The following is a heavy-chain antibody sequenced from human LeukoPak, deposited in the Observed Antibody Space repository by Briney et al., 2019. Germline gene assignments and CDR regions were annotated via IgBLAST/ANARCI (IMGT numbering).Heavy chain of an antibody. CDR3: ARDPWDSSGYSFDY. D-gene: IGHD3-22*01. V-gene: IGHV1-69*01. J-gene: IGHJ4*02. Sequence: GASVKVSCKASGGTFISYAISWVRQAPGQGLEWMGGIIPIFGTANYAQKFQGRVTITADESTSTAYMELSSLRSEDTAVYYCARDPWDSSGYSFDYWGQGTLVTVSS. CDR2: IIPIFGTA. CDR1: GGTFISYA.